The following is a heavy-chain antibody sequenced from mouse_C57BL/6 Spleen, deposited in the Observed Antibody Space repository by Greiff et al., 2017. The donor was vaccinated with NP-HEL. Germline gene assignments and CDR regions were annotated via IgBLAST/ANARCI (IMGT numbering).Heavy chain of an antibody. Sequence: DVKLVESGGGLVQPGGSLSLSCAASGFTFTDYYMSWVRQPPGKALEWLGFIRNKANGYTTEYSASVKGRFTISRDNSQSILYRQMNALRAEDSATYYCARYIRFLYYAMDYWGQGTSVTVSS. CDR1: GFTFTDYY. J-gene: IGHJ4*01. CDR3: ARYIRFLYYAMDY. CDR2: IRNKANGYTT. V-gene: IGHV7-3*01.